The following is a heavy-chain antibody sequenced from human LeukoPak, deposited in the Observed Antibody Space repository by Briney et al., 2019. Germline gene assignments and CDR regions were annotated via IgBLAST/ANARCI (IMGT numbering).Heavy chain of an antibody. CDR3: ARGRVQGRFLEY. V-gene: IGHV1-8*01. CDR1: GYTFTSYD. D-gene: IGHD3-3*01. J-gene: IGHJ4*02. CDR2: MNPNSGNT. Sequence: ASVKVSCKASGYTFTSYDINWVRQATGQGLEWMGWMNPNSGNTGYAQKFQGRVTMTRNTSVSTAYMELSSLRSEDTAVYYCARGRVQGRFLEYWGQGTLVTVSS.